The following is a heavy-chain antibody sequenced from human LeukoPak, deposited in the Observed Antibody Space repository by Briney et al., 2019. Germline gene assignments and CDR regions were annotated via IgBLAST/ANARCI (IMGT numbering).Heavy chain of an antibody. CDR1: GFTFSSYA. CDR2: ISSNGGST. D-gene: IGHD3-10*01. CDR3: AREMWFGELAYGMDV. Sequence: GGSLRLSCAASGFTFSSYAMHWVRQAPGKGLEYVSAISSNGGSTYYADSVKGRFTISRDNSKNTLYLQMGSLRAEDMAVYYCAREMWFGELAYGMDVWGQGTTVTVSS. J-gene: IGHJ6*02. V-gene: IGHV3-64*02.